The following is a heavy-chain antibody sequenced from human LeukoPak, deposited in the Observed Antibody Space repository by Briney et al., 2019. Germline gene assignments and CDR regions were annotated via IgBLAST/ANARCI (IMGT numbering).Heavy chain of an antibody. CDR3: ARHGGITMVRGVLSAFDI. CDR1: GGSVTSYY. D-gene: IGHD3-10*01. J-gene: IGHJ3*02. CDR2: IYDNGNT. V-gene: IGHV4-59*08. Sequence: PSDTLSLTCTVSGGSVTSYYWSCIRQPPGEGVEWIAYIYDNGNTNYTPSLKTRFIISVDTSKNQLSLKLSSVTAADTAVYYCARHGGITMVRGVLSAFDIWGTGTTVTASS.